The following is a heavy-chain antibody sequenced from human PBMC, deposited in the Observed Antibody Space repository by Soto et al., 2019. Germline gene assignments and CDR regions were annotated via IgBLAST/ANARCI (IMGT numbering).Heavy chain of an antibody. CDR1: GGTFSSYT. CDR3: ARSTGQGEDYLHY. CDR2: IIPILGIA. J-gene: IGHJ4*02. Sequence: QVQLVQSGAEVKKPGSSVKVSCKASGGTFSSYTISWVRQAPGQGLEWMGRIIPILGIANYAQKCQGRVTSTADKSTSQAYMELRSLRSEDTAVYYRARSTGQGEDYLHYGGQRTLVTGSS. D-gene: IGHD3-10*01. V-gene: IGHV1-69*02.